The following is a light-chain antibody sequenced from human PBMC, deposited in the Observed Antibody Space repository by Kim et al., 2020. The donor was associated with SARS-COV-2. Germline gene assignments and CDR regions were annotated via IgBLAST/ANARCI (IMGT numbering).Light chain of an antibody. CDR3: YLFYSGARV. CDR2: DTS. CDR1: TGTSTSDHW. V-gene: IGLV7-46*01. J-gene: IGLJ3*02. Sequence: PGGTGTPTRRSRTGTSTSDHWPYWVKQRPGQAPRTLVYDTSNKPNWTPARFSGSLLGGKAALTLSGVQPEDEADYYCYLFYSGARVFGGGTKVTVL.